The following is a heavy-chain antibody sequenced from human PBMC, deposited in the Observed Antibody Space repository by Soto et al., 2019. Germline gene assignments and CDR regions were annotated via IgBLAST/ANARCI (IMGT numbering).Heavy chain of an antibody. CDR3: AKVGGGSSWYRGWFDP. V-gene: IGHV3-23*01. CDR2: ISGSGGST. Sequence: GGSLRLSCSASGFTFSTYAMSWVRQAPGKGLECVSVISGSGGSTYYADSGKGRFTISRDSSKNMLYLQMSSLKAEDTAVYYCAKVGGGSSWYRGWFDPWGQGTLVTVSS. J-gene: IGHJ5*02. CDR1: GFTFSTYA. D-gene: IGHD6-13*01.